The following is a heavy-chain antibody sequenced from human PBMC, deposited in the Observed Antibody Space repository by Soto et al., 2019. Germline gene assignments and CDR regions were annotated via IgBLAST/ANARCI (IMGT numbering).Heavy chain of an antibody. J-gene: IGHJ4*02. CDR2: ISSGGSTI. V-gene: IGHV3-48*03. Sequence: PGESLRLSCAASEFTFSSYAMTWVRQAPGKGLEWVAYISSGGSTIHYADSVRGRFTVSRDNARNSLYLQMNTLSVEDTALYYCARDRAPGAYWGQGTLVTVSS. CDR1: EFTFSSYA. CDR3: ARDRAPGAY.